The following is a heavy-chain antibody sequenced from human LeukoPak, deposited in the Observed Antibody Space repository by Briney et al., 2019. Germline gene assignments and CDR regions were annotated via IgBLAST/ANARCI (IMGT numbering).Heavy chain of an antibody. CDR3: AREGRAVAGNNYFDP. V-gene: IGHV3-23*01. J-gene: IGHJ5*02. Sequence: GGSLRLSCVGSGFTFANYAMTWVRQPPGKGLEWVSDIRSSGTNTYYGDSVKGRFTISRDNSKNTVFLQMDSLRVEDKAIYHCAREGRAVAGNNYFDPWGQGTLVTVSS. D-gene: IGHD6-19*01. CDR2: IRSSGTNT. CDR1: GFTFANYA.